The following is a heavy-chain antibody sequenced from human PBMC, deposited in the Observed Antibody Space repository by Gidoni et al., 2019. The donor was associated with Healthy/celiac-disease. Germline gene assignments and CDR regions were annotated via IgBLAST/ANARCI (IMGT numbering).Heavy chain of an antibody. CDR1: GLPISSGSSY. J-gene: IGHJ6*04. Sequence: QVLLHESGPGLLQPSHTLSLTSPVSGLPISSGSSYWGWSRQPAGKGLEWIGRIYTSGSTNHNPSLKRRVTISVDTSKNQFSLKLSSVTAADTAVYYCASRSSYYDSPDVWGKGTTVTVSS. D-gene: IGHD3-3*01. V-gene: IGHV4-61*02. CDR3: ASRSSYYDSPDV. CDR2: IYTSGST.